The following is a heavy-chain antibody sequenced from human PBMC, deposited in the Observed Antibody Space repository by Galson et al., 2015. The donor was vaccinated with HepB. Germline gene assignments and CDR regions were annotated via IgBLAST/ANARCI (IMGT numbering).Heavy chain of an antibody. D-gene: IGHD4-17*01. Sequence: SLRLSCAASGFTFSSYGMRWVRQAPGKGLEWVAVIWYDGSNKYYADSVKGRFTISRGNSKNTLYLQMNSLRAEDTAVYYCARGEGYGDYDGDYWGQGTLVTVSS. CDR3: ARGEGYGDYDGDY. CDR2: IWYDGSNK. CDR1: GFTFSSYG. J-gene: IGHJ4*02. V-gene: IGHV3-33*01.